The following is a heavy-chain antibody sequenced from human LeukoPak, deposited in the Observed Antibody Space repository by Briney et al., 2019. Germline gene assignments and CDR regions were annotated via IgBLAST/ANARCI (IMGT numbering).Heavy chain of an antibody. Sequence: GESLKISCKGSGYSFTTQWIGWVRQMPGKGLEWMGIIYPGDSDTRYSPSFQGQVTISADKSISTAYLQWSSLKASDTAMYYCARQEGGYDFWSGFDYWGQGTLVTVSS. CDR3: ARQEGGYDFWSGFDY. J-gene: IGHJ4*02. CDR2: IYPGDSDT. CDR1: GYSFTTQW. D-gene: IGHD3-3*01. V-gene: IGHV5-51*01.